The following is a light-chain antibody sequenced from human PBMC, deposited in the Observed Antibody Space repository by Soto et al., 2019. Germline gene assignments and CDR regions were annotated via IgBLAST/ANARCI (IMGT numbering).Light chain of an antibody. Sequence: EIVLTQSPATLSLSPGKRATLSFRASQSVSSYLAWYQQKPGQAPRLLIYNASNRATGIPARFSGSGSGTDFTLSISSLESEDFAVYYCQQRSNWPGTFGQGTKVDIK. CDR1: QSVSSY. CDR2: NAS. J-gene: IGKJ1*01. CDR3: QQRSNWPGT. V-gene: IGKV3-11*01.